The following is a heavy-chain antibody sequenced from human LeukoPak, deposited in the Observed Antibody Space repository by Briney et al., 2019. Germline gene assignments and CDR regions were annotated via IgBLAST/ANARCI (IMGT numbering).Heavy chain of an antibody. J-gene: IGHJ6*03. CDR2: ISSSSRYI. D-gene: IGHD2-21*01. CDR1: GFKFSNNE. V-gene: IGHV3-21*01. Sequence: PGGSLRLSCVDSGFKFSNNEMSWVRQAPGKGLEWVSSISSSSRYIYYADSVKGRSTISRDNAKNSLYLQMHSLRAEDTAMYYCARDVGVHCMDAWGKGTTVTVSS. CDR3: ARDVGVHCMDA.